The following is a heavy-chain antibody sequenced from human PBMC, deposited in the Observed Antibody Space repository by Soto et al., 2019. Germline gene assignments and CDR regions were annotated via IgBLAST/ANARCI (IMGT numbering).Heavy chain of an antibody. D-gene: IGHD6-6*01. CDR3: ARGSFSSSSSWFDP. Sequence: TSETLSLTCTVSSGSISSGDYFWTWIRQQPGKGLEWIGYISSSGSTYYNPSLMSRLTIPVDSSVNQFSLNLRSVTAADTAVYYCARGSFSSSSSWFDPWGQGTLVTVSS. CDR2: ISSSGST. V-gene: IGHV4-31*03. CDR1: SGSISSGDYF. J-gene: IGHJ5*02.